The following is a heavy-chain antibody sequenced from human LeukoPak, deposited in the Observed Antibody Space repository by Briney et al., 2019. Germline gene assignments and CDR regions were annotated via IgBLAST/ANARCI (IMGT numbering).Heavy chain of an antibody. CDR1: GYTFTNYA. D-gene: IGHD3-16*02. V-gene: IGHV7-4-1*02. CDR3: ARAYQRLGYLSLPDY. J-gene: IGHJ4*02. CDR2: IHPSTGNP. Sequence: GASVKVPCKASGYTFTNYAMNWVRQAPGQGLEWMGWIHPSTGNPTYAQGFTGRFVFSLDTSVSTTYLQISSLKAEDTAVYYCARAYQRLGYLSLPDYWGQGTLVTVSS.